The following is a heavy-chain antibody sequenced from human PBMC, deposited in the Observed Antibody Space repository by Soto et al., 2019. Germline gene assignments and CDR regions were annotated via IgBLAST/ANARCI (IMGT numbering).Heavy chain of an antibody. D-gene: IGHD3-22*01. J-gene: IGHJ4*02. CDR2: ISYDGSKT. V-gene: IGHV3-30*18. CDR1: GFTFGNHG. CDR3: AKESHDSIAVDL. Sequence: GGSLRRSCVASGFTFGNHGMHWVRQAPGKGLEWVALISYDGSKTLYLDSVKGRFTISRDNSKNTLYLEMNRLTIEDTAVYYCAKESHDSIAVDLWGQGTLVTVSS.